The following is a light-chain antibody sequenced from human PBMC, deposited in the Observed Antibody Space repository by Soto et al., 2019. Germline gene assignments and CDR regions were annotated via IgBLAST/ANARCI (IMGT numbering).Light chain of an antibody. CDR1: SGHSSYA. CDR2: LNSDGSH. V-gene: IGLV4-69*01. J-gene: IGLJ2*01. CDR3: QTWGTGIHVV. Sequence: QPVLTQSPSASASLGASVKLTCTLSSGHSSYAIAWHQQQPEKGLRYLMKLNSDGSHRKGDGIPDRFSGSSSGAERYLTISSLQSEDEADYYCQTWGTGIHVVFGGGTKVTVL.